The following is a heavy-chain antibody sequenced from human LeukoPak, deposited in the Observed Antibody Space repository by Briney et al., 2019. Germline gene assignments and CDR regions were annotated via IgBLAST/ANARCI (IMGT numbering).Heavy chain of an antibody. Sequence: ASVKVSCKASGYTFTSYDINWVRQATGQGLEWMGWMNPNSGNTGYAQKFQGRVTMTRNTSISTAYMELSSLRFEDTAVYYCARGRGAGYYDSNGFYYWGQGTLVTVSS. CDR3: ARGRGAGYYDSNGFYY. CDR2: MNPNSGNT. J-gene: IGHJ4*02. D-gene: IGHD3-22*01. CDR1: GYTFTSYD. V-gene: IGHV1-8*01.